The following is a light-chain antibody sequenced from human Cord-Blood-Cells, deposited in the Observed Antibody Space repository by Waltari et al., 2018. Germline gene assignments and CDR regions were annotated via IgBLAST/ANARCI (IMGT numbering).Light chain of an antibody. Sequence: DFQMTQSPSSLSASVGARVTNTCRASQSISSYLNWYQQKPGKAPKLLIYAASSLQSGVPSRFSGSGSGTDFTLTISSLQPEDFATYYCQQGYSTPLTFGPGTKVDIK. CDR1: QSISSY. CDR3: QQGYSTPLT. V-gene: IGKV1-39*01. CDR2: AAS. J-gene: IGKJ3*01.